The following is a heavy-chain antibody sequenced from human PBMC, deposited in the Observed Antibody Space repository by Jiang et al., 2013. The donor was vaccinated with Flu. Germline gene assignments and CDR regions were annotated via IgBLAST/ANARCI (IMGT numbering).Heavy chain of an antibody. CDR2: IDHRGST. CDR3: ARGLKYTYGSPGYFDF. CDR1: GGSFSGYF. Sequence: GSGLVKPSETLSLTCAVYGGSFSGYFWSWIRQPPGKGLEWIGEIDHRGSTNYNSSLKSRVTISVDTSKAQFSLKLSSVTAADTAVYYCARGLKYTYGSPGYFDFVGQGTLVTVSS. D-gene: IGHD5-18*01. J-gene: IGHJ4*02. V-gene: IGHV4-34*01.